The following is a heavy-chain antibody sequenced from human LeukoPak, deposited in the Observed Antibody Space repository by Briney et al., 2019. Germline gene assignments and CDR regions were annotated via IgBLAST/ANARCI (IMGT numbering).Heavy chain of an antibody. V-gene: IGHV1-2*02. J-gene: IGHJ4*02. D-gene: IGHD6-6*01. CDR3: ARARWQLVPYFDS. Sequence: ASVKVSCKASGYTFTDYYMHWVRQAPGQGLEWMGWINPNSGGTNFAQKFQGRVAMTRDTSISTAYLELGSLRSDDTAVYFSARARWQLVPYFDSWGQGTLVTVSS. CDR1: GYTFTDYY. CDR2: INPNSGGT.